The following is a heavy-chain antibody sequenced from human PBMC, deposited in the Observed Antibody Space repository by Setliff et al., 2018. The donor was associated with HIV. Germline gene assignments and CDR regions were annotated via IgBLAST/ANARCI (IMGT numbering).Heavy chain of an antibody. Sequence: GGSLRLSCAAPGFTFSSYAMTWVRQAPGKGLEWVSSITGRGDSTYYANSVKGRFTFSRDSSKNTRSLQMGSLRAEDTAVYYCATGGMAAAGPGGGHGLDVWGQGTTVTVSS. J-gene: IGHJ6*02. D-gene: IGHD6-13*01. V-gene: IGHV3-23*01. CDR2: ITGRGDST. CDR1: GFTFSSYA. CDR3: ATGGMAAAGPGGGHGLDV.